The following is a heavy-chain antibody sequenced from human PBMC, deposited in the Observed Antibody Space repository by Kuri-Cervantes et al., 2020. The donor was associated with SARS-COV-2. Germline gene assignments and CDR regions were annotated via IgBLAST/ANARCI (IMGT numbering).Heavy chain of an antibody. CDR1: GDSISRCY. Sequence: SETLSLTCTVSGDSISRCYWNWIRQPPGKGLEWIGYIYYSGSTYYNPSLKSRVTISVDTSKNQFSLKLSSVTAADTAVYYCARRPRDIVVVPAATFFDYWGQGTLVTVSS. J-gene: IGHJ4*02. CDR3: ARRPRDIVVVPAATFFDY. CDR2: IYYSGST. D-gene: IGHD2-2*01. V-gene: IGHV4-59*12.